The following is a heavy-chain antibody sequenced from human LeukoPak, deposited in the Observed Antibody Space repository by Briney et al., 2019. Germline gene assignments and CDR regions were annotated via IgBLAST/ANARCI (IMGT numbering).Heavy chain of an antibody. V-gene: IGHV4-4*07. CDR2: IYISGST. D-gene: IGHD6-6*01. CDR3: ARDHSSSFDY. CDR1: GGSISSYY. Sequence: KPSETLSLTCTVSGGSISSYYWSWIRQPAGKGLEWIGRIYISGSTNYNPSLRSRVTMSIDTSKNQVSLKLSSVTAADTAVYYCARDHSSSFDYWGQGTLVTVSS. J-gene: IGHJ4*02.